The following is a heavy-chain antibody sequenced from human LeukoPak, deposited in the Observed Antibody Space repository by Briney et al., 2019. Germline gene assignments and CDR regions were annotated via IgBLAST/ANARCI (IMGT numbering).Heavy chain of an antibody. CDR1: GFTFSNYA. CDR3: AKAARPGAQYFDC. D-gene: IGHD2/OR15-2a*01. V-gene: IGHV3-23*01. CDR2: VSPSGGST. Sequence: PGGSLRLSCAASGFTFSNYAMHWVRQAPGKGLEWVSDVSPSGGSTYYADAVRDRFTISRDNSNNILYLQMSSLRVDDTAVYYCAKAARPGAQYFDCWGQGVLVTVSS. J-gene: IGHJ4*02.